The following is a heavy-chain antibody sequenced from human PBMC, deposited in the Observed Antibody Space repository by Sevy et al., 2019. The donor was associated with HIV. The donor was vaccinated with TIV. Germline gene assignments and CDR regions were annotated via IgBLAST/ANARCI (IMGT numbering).Heavy chain of an antibody. Sequence: GGSLRLSCAASGFTFSSYGMHWVRQAPGKGLEWVAFIRYDGNNKYYADSVKGRFTISRDNSKNTLYLQMNSLRADDTDLYYSARDQVMVRGKGVYGADALDIWGQGTMVTVSS. CDR3: ARDQVMVRGKGVYGADALDI. CDR1: GFTFSSYG. CDR2: IRYDGNNK. D-gene: IGHD3-10*01. V-gene: IGHV3-30*02. J-gene: IGHJ3*02.